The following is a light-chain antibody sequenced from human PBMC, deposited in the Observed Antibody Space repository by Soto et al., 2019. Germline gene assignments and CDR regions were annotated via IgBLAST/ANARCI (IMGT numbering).Light chain of an antibody. CDR1: QNIGNY. CDR3: QQSYSNPRT. V-gene: IGKV1-39*01. CDR2: KAS. Sequence: DIQLTQSPSSLSASVGDRVTITCRTSQNIGNYLNWYQQKPGKAPNLLIYKASTLQSGVPSRFSGGGSGTDFTLTISSLQPEDYATYYCQQSYSNPRTFGQGIKVDIK. J-gene: IGKJ1*01.